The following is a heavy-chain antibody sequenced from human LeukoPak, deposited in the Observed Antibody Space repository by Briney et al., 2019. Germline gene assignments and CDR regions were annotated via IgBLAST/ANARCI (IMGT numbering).Heavy chain of an antibody. D-gene: IGHD3-10*01. J-gene: IGHJ4*02. Sequence: GGSLRLSCAASGFTFSSYWMSWVRQAPGEGLEWVAAINSNDGRTYYADSVKGRFTVSRDDVKGTLFLQMNSLRAEDTAVYFCVKDPRAVRGVIFDYWGQGARVTVSS. CDR1: GFTFSSYW. V-gene: IGHV3-23*01. CDR3: VKDPRAVRGVIFDY. CDR2: INSNDGRT.